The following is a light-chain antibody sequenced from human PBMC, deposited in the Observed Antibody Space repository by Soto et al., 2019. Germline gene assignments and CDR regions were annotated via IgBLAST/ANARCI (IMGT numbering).Light chain of an antibody. Sequence: DIQMNQPPSSLSASVGDRVTITCRASQRIDNYLNWYKQKPGKAPNLVIYAVASLQGGVPSRFSVSASGTDFTLTISSLQPEDFATYYCQQTYDTPTTFGQGTKVEIK. CDR1: QRIDNY. V-gene: IGKV1-39*01. J-gene: IGKJ2*01. CDR2: AVA. CDR3: QQTYDTPTT.